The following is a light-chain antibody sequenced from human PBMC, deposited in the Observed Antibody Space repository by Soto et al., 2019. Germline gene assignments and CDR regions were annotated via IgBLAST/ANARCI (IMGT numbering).Light chain of an antibody. CDR2: SNN. V-gene: IGLV1-40*01. CDR3: QSYDNSLVGSV. Sequence: QSVLTQPPSASGAPGQRVTIPCTGSSSNIGTGYDVHWYQQLPGTAPKIIIYSNNNRPSGVPDRFSGSKSGTSASLAITGLQPEDEADYYCQSYDNSLVGSVFGTGTKVTVL. J-gene: IGLJ1*01. CDR1: SSNIGTGYD.